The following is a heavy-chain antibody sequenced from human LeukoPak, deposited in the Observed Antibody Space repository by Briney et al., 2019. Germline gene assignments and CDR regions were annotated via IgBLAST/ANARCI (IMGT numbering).Heavy chain of an antibody. D-gene: IGHD3-22*01. CDR2: ISSSGSTI. CDR3: ARAGSYDSSGYYYV. V-gene: IGHV3-48*03. J-gene: IGHJ4*02. CDR1: GFTFSSYE. Sequence: GGSLRLXCAASGFTFSSYEMNWVRQAPGKGLEWVSYISSSGSTIYYADSVKGRFTISRDNAKNSLYLQMNSLRAEDTAVYYCARAGSYDSSGYYYVWGQGTLVTVSS.